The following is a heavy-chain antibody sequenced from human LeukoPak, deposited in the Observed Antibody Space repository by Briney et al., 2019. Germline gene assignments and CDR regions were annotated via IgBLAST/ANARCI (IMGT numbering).Heavy chain of an antibody. D-gene: IGHD2-2*01. CDR3: AKDRGCSSTSCSQYYYYYYYMDV. V-gene: IGHV3-30*02. CDR1: GFTFSSYG. J-gene: IGHJ6*03. CDR2: IRYDGSNK. Sequence: GGSLRFSCAASGFTFSSYGMHWVRQAPGKGLEWVAFIRYDGSNKYYADSVKGRFTISRDNSKNTLYLQMNSLRAEDTAVYYCAKDRGCSSTSCSQYYYYYYYMDVWGKGTTVTVSS.